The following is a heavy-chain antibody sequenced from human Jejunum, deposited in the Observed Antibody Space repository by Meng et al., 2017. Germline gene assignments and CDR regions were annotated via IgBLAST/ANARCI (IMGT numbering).Heavy chain of an antibody. CDR3: ARVKTYYGMDV. J-gene: IGHJ6*02. CDR1: GVSMNSGRYY. V-gene: IGHV4-61*02. Sequence: SETLSLTCTVSGVSMNSGRYYGSWIGQPAGKEPEWIGRIYRSGSINYNPSLESRVTMSVDTSKNQFSLRLSSVTAADTAVYYCARVKTYYGMDVWGQGTTVTVSS. CDR2: IYRSGSI.